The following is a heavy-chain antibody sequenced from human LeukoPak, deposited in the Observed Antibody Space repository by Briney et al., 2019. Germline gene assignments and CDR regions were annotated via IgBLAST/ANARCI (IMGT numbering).Heavy chain of an antibody. Sequence: SETLSLTCAVYGGSFSGYYWSWIRQPPGKGLEWIGEINHSGSTNYNPSLKSRVTISVDTSKNQFSLKLSSVTAADTAVYYCAKGKGPEVANNLSNLDYWGKETLVTVSS. CDR3: AKGKGPEVANNLSNLDY. CDR1: GGSFSGYY. CDR2: INHSGST. D-gene: IGHD5-12*01. J-gene: IGHJ4*02. V-gene: IGHV4-34*01.